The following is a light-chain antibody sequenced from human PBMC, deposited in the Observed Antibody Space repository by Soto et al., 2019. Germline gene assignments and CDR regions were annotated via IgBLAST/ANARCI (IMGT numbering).Light chain of an antibody. CDR2: GVN. CDR3: CSYTKSTKYV. Sequence: QSALTQPASVSGSPGQSITISCTGTVSDVGGYDSVSWYQQHPGRAPKLIIYGVNNRPSGVSNRFSASKSADTASLTISGLQAEDEANYYCCSYTKSTKYVLGNGTKVT. CDR1: VSDVGGYDS. J-gene: IGLJ1*01. V-gene: IGLV2-14*03.